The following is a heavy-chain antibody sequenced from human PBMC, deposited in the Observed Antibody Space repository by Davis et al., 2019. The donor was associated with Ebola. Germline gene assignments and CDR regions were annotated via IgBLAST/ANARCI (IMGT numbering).Heavy chain of an antibody. V-gene: IGHV5-10-1*01. CDR1: PSSPLRSW. CDR3: ARHDSSSPNWLDP. D-gene: IGHD6-6*01. J-gene: IGHJ5*02. CDR2: IVPLDTYT. Sequence: ISCNASSPSSPLRSWFSWLRMMSGKGLGWMGIIVPLDTYTNYSPSFQGHVTIAADKSISTAYRQWGGLKASDTAMYYCARHDSSSPNWLDPWGQGTMVTVSS.